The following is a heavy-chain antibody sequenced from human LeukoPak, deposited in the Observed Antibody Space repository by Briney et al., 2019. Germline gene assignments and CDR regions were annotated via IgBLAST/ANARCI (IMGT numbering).Heavy chain of an antibody. J-gene: IGHJ4*02. CDR1: GFTFDDYA. Sequence: PGGSLRLSCAASGFTFDDYAMHWVRQAPGKGLEWVSGISWNSGSIGYADSVKGRFTISRDNAKKSLYLQMNSLRIEDTAVFYCAKGPKQLVFVRGYYFDDWGQGTLVTVSS. CDR3: AKGPKQLVFVRGYYFDD. CDR2: ISWNSGSI. V-gene: IGHV3-9*01. D-gene: IGHD6-13*01.